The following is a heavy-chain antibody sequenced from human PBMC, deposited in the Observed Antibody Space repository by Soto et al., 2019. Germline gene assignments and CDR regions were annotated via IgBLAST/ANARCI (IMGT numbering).Heavy chain of an antibody. J-gene: IGHJ4*02. Sequence: PSETLSLTCTVSGGSVSTYYWNWIRQSPGKGLEWIGHMYYGGNTNYNPSLNSRVTISIDTSKNQFSLKLSSVTAADTAVYYCARQLGSGSYYRYYFDYWGQGALVTVSS. V-gene: IGHV4-59*08. CDR2: MYYGGNT. CDR3: ARQLGSGSYYRYYFDY. D-gene: IGHD3-10*01. CDR1: GGSVSTYY.